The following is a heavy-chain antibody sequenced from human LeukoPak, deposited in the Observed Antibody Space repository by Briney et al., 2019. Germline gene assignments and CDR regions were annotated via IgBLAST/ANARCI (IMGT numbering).Heavy chain of an antibody. Sequence: GGSLRLSCAASGFTFSDYYMSWIRQAPGKGLEWVSYISSSSSYTNYADSVKGRFTISRDNAKNSLYLQMNSLRAEDTAVYYCARRYYDSSGLSRGLGMDVWGQGTTVTVSS. D-gene: IGHD3-22*01. CDR2: ISSSSSYT. CDR1: GFTFSDYY. V-gene: IGHV3-11*06. J-gene: IGHJ6*02. CDR3: ARRYYDSSGLSRGLGMDV.